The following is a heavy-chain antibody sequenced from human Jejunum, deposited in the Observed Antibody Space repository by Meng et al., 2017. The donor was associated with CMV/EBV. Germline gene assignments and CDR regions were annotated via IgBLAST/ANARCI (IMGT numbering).Heavy chain of an antibody. CDR3: ARRRKYAAGGTGEFVP. Sequence: HGQLQQWAAGVFKPLVHLSLPCVVYGGSFSGFYWSWSRQAPGKGLEWIAEIDHTGSANYNPSLQSRVTISVDTSKNEFSLELNSVTAADTALYYWARRRKYAAGGTGEFVPWGQGTLVTVSS. CDR1: GGSFSGFY. J-gene: IGHJ5*02. D-gene: IGHD6-13*01. V-gene: IGHV4-34*01. CDR2: IDHTGSA.